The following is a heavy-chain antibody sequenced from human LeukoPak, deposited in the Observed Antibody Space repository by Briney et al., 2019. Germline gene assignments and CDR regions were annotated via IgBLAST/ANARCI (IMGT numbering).Heavy chain of an antibody. CDR1: GFTFNSYS. D-gene: IGHD3-22*01. J-gene: IGHJ4*02. Sequence: GRSLRLSCAASGFTFNSYSMHWVRQAPGKGLEWVAVISYDGNKEYYTDSVKGRFSISRDNSKNTLYLQMNSLRTDDTAVYYCASRGFDSSGYYYFHYWGQGNLVTVS. CDR2: ISYDGNKE. V-gene: IGHV3-30-3*01. CDR3: ASRGFDSSGYYYFHY.